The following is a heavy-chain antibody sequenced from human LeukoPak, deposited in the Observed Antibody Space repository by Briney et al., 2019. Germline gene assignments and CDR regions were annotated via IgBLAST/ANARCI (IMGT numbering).Heavy chain of an antibody. CDR3: ASRVYGLGSFNY. V-gene: IGHV4-59*05. CDR1: GGSISSYY. J-gene: IGHJ4*01. Sequence: SETLSLTCSVSGGSISSYYWSWIRQPAGKGLEWIGSIYNSGTTYYNPSLKSRVTISVDTSKNQFSLKVSSVTAADTAVYYCASRVYGLGSFNYWGQGTLVTVSS. D-gene: IGHD3-10*01. CDR2: IYNSGTT.